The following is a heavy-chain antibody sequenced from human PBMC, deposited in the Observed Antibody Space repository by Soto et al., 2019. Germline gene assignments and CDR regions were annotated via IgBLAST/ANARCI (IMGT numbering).Heavy chain of an antibody. Sequence: SETLSVTCTVSGGSISSYYLSWIRQHPGKGLEWIGYIYYSATTNYNPSLKSRVTISVDTSKNQFSLKLSSVTAADTAVYYCARNVLLWFGESPGFDPWGQGTLVTVSS. V-gene: IGHV4-59*01. CDR2: IYYSATT. CDR3: ARNVLLWFGESPGFDP. D-gene: IGHD3-10*01. J-gene: IGHJ5*02. CDR1: GGSISSYY.